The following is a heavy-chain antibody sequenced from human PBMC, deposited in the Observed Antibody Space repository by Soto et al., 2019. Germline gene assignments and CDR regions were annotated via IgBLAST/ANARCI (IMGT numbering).Heavy chain of an antibody. CDR1: GGSISSGGYY. V-gene: IGHV4-31*03. J-gene: IGHJ5*02. D-gene: IGHD3-16*01. Sequence: LSLTCTVSGGSISSGGYYWSWIRQHPGKGLEWIGYIYYSGSTYYNPSLKSRVTISVDTSKNQFSLKLSSVTAADTAVYYCARAPPMITFGGAGDWFDPWGQGTLVTVSS. CDR3: ARAPPMITFGGAGDWFDP. CDR2: IYYSGST.